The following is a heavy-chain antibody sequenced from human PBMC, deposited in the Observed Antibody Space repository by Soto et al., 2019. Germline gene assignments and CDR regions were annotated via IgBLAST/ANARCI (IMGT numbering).Heavy chain of an antibody. V-gene: IGHV3-7*05. Sequence: EVQLVESGGGLVQPGGSLTLSCAASEFAFSSYWTTWVRQAPGKGLEWVANIRKDGSQRSYLDSVRGRFTISRDNSKNSLYLQMNSLRAEDTALYFCARDVSPGSSGLYFDAFDIWGQGTMVTVSS. D-gene: IGHD6-25*01. CDR2: IRKDGSQR. CDR1: EFAFSSYW. CDR3: ARDVSPGSSGLYFDAFDI. J-gene: IGHJ3*02.